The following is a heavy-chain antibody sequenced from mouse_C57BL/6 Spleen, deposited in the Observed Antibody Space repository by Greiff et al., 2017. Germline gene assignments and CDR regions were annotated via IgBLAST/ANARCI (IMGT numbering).Heavy chain of an antibody. CDR3: ARSGFDY. V-gene: IGHV1-53*01. Sequence: QVQLQQPGTELVKPGASVKLSCKASGYTFTSYWMHWVKQRPGKGLEWIGNINPSNGGTNSNEKCKSKATLTVDKSSSTAYMQLSSLTSEDSSVYYCARSGFDYWGQVTTRTVSS. J-gene: IGHJ2*01. CDR2: INPSNGGT. CDR1: GYTFTSYW.